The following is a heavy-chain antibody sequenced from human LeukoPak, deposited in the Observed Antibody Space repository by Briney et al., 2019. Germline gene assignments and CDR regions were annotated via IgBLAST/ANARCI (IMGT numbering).Heavy chain of an antibody. D-gene: IGHD4-11*01. J-gene: IGHJ4*02. CDR3: AKSKSPYPMDYIFDF. V-gene: IGHV3-30*18. CDR2: ISNDGSIT. Sequence: GGSLRLSCAASGFTFINFGMHWVRQAPGKGLEWVAVISNDGSITKYGDSVKGRFTISRDNSKNTLYVQMNSLRTDDAAVYYCAKSKSPYPMDYIFDFWGQGTLVTVSS. CDR1: GFTFINFG.